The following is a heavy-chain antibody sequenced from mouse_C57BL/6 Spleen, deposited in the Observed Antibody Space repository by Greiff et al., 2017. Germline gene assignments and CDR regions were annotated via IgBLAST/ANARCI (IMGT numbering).Heavy chain of an antibody. Sequence: VQLQQSGPELVKPGASVKISCKASGYTFTDYYMNWVKQSHGKSLEWIGDINPNNGGTSYNQKFKGKATLTVDKSSSTAYMELRSLTSEDSAVYYCARGGTAQACDYWGQGTTLTVSS. CDR1: GYTFTDYY. CDR2: INPNNGGT. V-gene: IGHV1-26*01. D-gene: IGHD3-2*02. J-gene: IGHJ2*01. CDR3: ARGGTAQACDY.